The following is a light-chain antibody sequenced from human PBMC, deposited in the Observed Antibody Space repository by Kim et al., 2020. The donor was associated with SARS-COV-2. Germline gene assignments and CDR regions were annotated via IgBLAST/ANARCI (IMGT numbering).Light chain of an antibody. J-gene: IGLJ3*02. Sequence: PGKAARLTCGGNNIGSKGVHGYQQKPGQAPVLVIYYDSDRPSGIPERFSGSNSGNTATLTISRVEAGDEADYYCQVWDSSSDHPGVFGGGTQLTVL. V-gene: IGLV3-21*04. CDR2: YDS. CDR3: QVWDSSSDHPGV. CDR1: NIGSKG.